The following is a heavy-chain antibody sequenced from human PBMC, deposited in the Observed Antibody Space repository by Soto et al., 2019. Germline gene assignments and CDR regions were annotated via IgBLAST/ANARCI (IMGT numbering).Heavy chain of an antibody. V-gene: IGHV4-34*01. Sequence: PETLSLTCAVYGGSFSGYYWSWIRQPPGKGLEWIGEINHSGSTNYNPSLKSRVTISVDTSKNQFSLKLSSVTAADTAVYYCARGITVTTAMGYWGQGTLVIVSS. CDR3: ARGITVTTAMGY. CDR2: INHSGST. J-gene: IGHJ4*02. CDR1: GGSFSGYY. D-gene: IGHD4-4*01.